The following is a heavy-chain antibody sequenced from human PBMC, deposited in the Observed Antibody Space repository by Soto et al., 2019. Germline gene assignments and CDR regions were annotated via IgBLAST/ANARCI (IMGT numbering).Heavy chain of an antibody. V-gene: IGHV3-11*01. J-gene: IGHJ4*02. CDR1: GFTFSDYY. CDR3: ATGTSGYYYGEFDY. Sequence: PGGPLRLSCAASGFTFSDYYMSWIRQAPGKGLEWVSYISSSGSTIYYADSVEGRFTISRDNAKNSLYLQMNSLRAEDTAVYYCATGTSGYYYGEFDYWGQGTLVTVSS. CDR2: ISSSGSTI. D-gene: IGHD3-22*01.